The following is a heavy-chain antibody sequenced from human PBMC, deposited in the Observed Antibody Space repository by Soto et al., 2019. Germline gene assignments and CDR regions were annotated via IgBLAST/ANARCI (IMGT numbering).Heavy chain of an antibody. Sequence: QVQMQESGPGLVKPSQTLSLTCTVSGGSINSGSYYWNWIRQHPGKGLEWIGYISYSGNTYYNPSLKSRITILLDTSKNQFSLKLSSVSAADTAVYYCAWRGYDILTGYYQDYWGQGTLVTVSS. V-gene: IGHV4-31*03. CDR2: ISYSGNT. J-gene: IGHJ4*02. CDR3: AWRGYDILTGYYQDY. CDR1: GGSINSGSYY. D-gene: IGHD3-9*01.